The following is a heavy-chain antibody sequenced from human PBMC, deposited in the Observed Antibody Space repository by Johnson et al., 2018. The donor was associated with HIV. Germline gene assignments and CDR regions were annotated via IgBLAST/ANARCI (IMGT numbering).Heavy chain of an antibody. CDR1: GFIFDYYV. CDR3: TRDRGYGDAFDI. J-gene: IGHJ3*02. D-gene: IGHD3-10*01. CDR2: IKWNGGST. Sequence: VQLVESGGGVVRPGGSLRLSCADSGFIFDYYVMSWVRQAPGEGLEWVSGIKWNGGSTGYADSVKGRFTISRDNAKNSLYLQMNSLRAEDTALYYCTRDRGYGDAFDIWGQGTMVTVSS. V-gene: IGHV3-20*04.